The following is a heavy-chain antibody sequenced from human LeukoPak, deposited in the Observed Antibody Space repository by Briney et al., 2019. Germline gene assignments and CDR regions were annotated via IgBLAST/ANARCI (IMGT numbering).Heavy chain of an antibody. CDR1: GLTFSSYW. D-gene: IGHD3-10*01. CDR3: LVMIRGDIT. CDR2: SENKAHSYTT. Sequence: GGSLRLSCVASGLTFSSYWMSWVRQAPGKGLEWVGRSENKAHSYTTEYAASVKGRFTVSRDDSKDSLYLQMNSLKTEDTAIYYCLVMIRGDITLGQGTLVTVSS. V-gene: IGHV3-72*01. J-gene: IGHJ5*02.